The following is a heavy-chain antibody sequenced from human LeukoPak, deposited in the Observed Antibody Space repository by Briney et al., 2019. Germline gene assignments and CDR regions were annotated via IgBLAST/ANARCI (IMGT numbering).Heavy chain of an antibody. CDR3: AREAAAAGENYFDY. V-gene: IGHV1-2*02. D-gene: IGHD6-13*01. CDR2: INPNSGGT. CDR1: GYTFTGYY. Sequence: ASVKVSCKASGYTFTGYYMHWVRQAPGQGLEWMGWINPNSGGTNYAQKFQGRVTMTRDTSISTAYMELSRLRSDDTAVYYCAREAAAAGENYFDYWGQGTLVTASS. J-gene: IGHJ4*02.